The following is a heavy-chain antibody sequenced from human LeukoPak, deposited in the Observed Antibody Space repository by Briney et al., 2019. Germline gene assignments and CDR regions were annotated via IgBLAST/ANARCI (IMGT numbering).Heavy chain of an antibody. V-gene: IGHV3-30*02. Sequence: GGSLRLSCAASGFTFSSFGMHWVRQAPGKGLEWVAFLRFDGSDKFYADSVKGRFTISRDNSKNSLYLQMNSLRAEDTAVYYCARVMEPYYDSSGYYLAYWGQGTLVTVSS. J-gene: IGHJ4*02. D-gene: IGHD3-22*01. CDR3: ARVMEPYYDSSGYYLAY. CDR1: GFTFSSFG. CDR2: LRFDGSDK.